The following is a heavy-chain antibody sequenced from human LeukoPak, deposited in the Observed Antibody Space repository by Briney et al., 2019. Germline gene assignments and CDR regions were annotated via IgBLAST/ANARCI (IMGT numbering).Heavy chain of an antibody. CDR3: ATSVVEMATSDDY. V-gene: IGHV3-30*02. Sequence: GGSLRLSCAASGFTFSSYGMHWVRQAPGKGLEWVAFIRYDGSNKYYADSVKGRFTISRDNSKNTLYLQMNSLRAEDTAVYYCATSVVEMATSDDYWGQGTLVTVSS. CDR1: GFTFSSYG. CDR2: IRYDGSNK. D-gene: IGHD5-24*01. J-gene: IGHJ4*02.